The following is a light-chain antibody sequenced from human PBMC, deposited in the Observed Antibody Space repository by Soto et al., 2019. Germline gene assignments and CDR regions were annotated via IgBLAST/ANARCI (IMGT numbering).Light chain of an antibody. Sequence: DIQMTQSPSDMSASVGDRVTITCRASQDISNFLVWFQQRPGKVPKRLMYSANRLESGVPSRFSGSGSGTEFTLTIRSMQTADSAHYYFQQYNSYSHTFGPGTKVDI. V-gene: IGKV1-17*03. CDR1: QDISNF. J-gene: IGKJ3*01. CDR3: QQYNSYSHT. CDR2: SAN.